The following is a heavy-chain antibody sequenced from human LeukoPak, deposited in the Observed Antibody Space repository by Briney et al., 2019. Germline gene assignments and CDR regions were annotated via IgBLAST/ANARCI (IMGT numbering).Heavy chain of an antibody. CDR3: AKGESFAFAT. Sequence: PGGSLRLSCTTSGFTLSRYDMQWVRQAPGKGLEWVSGISRSGPTYYRDSVRGRFTISRDNSKNTLYLQMNSLRAEDTAVYYCAKGESFAFATWGQGTMVTVSS. D-gene: IGHD2-21*01. CDR2: ISRSGPT. V-gene: IGHV3-23*01. CDR1: GFTLSRYD. J-gene: IGHJ3*02.